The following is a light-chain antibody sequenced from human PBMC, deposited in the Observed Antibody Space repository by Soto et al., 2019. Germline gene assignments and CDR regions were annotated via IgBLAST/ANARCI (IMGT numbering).Light chain of an antibody. CDR1: RSNIRSNT. CDR2: TNN. V-gene: IGLV1-44*01. Sequence: QSVLTQPPSASGTPVQRVTISCSGSRSNIRSNTVNWYQQLPGTAPKLLIYTNNQRPSGVPDRFSGSKSGTSASLAISGLQSEDEADYYCAAWDDSLNEVFGTGTKVTVL. J-gene: IGLJ1*01. CDR3: AAWDDSLNEV.